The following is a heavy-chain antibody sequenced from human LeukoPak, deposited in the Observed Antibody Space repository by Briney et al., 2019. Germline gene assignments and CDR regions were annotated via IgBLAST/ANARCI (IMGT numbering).Heavy chain of an antibody. CDR1: GGSFSGYY. CDR3: ARLYYYGSGSYYNLDDY. Sequence: SETLSLTCAVHGGSFSGYYWSWIRQPPGKGLEWIGEINHSGSTNYNPSLKSRVTISVDTSKNQFSLKLSSVTAADTAVYYCARLYYYGSGSYYNLDDYWGQGTLVTVSS. CDR2: INHSGST. V-gene: IGHV4-34*01. D-gene: IGHD3-10*01. J-gene: IGHJ4*02.